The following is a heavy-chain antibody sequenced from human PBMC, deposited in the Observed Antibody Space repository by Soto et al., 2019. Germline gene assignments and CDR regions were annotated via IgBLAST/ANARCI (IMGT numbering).Heavy chain of an antibody. CDR2: IYYSGST. J-gene: IGHJ6*02. Sequence: SETLSLTCTVSGGSISSGDYYWSWIRQPPGKGLEWIGYIYYSGSTYYNPSLKSRVTISVDTSKNQFSLKLSSVTAADTAVYYCARDRGRTYYDFWSGPLYYYYGMDVWGQGTTVTVSS. CDR3: ARDRGRTYYDFWSGPLYYYYGMDV. CDR1: GGSISSGDYY. D-gene: IGHD3-3*01. V-gene: IGHV4-30-4*01.